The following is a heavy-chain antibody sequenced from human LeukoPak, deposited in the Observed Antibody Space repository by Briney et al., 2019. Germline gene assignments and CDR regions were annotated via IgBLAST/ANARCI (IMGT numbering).Heavy chain of an antibody. CDR2: ISSSSDYI. V-gene: IGHV3-21*04. CDR3: ARAYNVLRFLEWPNPDDYMDV. CDR1: GFTFSSYS. Sequence: GGSLRLSCAASGFTFSSYSMNWVRQAPGKGLEWVSSISSSSDYIYYADSVKGRFTISRDNAKNSLSLQMNSLRAEDTAVYYCARAYNVLRFLEWPNPDDYMDVWGKGTTVTVSS. J-gene: IGHJ6*03. D-gene: IGHD3-3*01.